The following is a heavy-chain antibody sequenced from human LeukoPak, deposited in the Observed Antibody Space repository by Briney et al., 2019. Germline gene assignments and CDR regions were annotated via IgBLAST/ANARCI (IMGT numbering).Heavy chain of an antibody. Sequence: GGSLRLSCAASGFTFSSHAMTWVRQAPGKGLEWASSIDSSGDYTFYADSVKGRFTISRDNSKDTLYLQVSGLRAEDTAIYYCGKEFSSSWFFWGQGTLVTVSS. CDR1: GFTFSSHA. CDR2: IDSSGDYT. CDR3: GKEFSSSWFF. D-gene: IGHD6-13*01. J-gene: IGHJ4*02. V-gene: IGHV3-23*01.